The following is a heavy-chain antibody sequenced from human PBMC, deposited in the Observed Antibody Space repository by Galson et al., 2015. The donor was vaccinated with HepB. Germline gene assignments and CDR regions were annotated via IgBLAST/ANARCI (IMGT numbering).Heavy chain of an antibody. CDR2: ISAYNGNT. Sequence: SVKVSCKASGYTFTSYGISWVRQAPGQGLEWMGWISAYNGNTNYAQKLQGRVTMTTDTSTSTAYMELRSLRSDDTAVYYCARDWGYSSSWTNFDYWGQGTLVTVSS. J-gene: IGHJ4*02. V-gene: IGHV1-18*01. CDR1: GYTFTSYG. D-gene: IGHD6-13*01. CDR3: ARDWGYSSSWTNFDY.